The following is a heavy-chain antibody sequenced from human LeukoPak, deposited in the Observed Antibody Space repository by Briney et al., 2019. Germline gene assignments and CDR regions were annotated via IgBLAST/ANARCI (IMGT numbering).Heavy chain of an antibody. CDR3: TTERGRASWYEYYFDN. J-gene: IGHJ4*02. CDR1: GFTLSNAW. Sequence: KPGGSLRLSCAASGFTLSNAWMSWVRQAPGKGLEWVGRTKSKTDGGATDYAEPVKGRFTISRDDSRATLYLQMSSLKAEDTAVYYCTTERGRASWYEYYFDNWGQGTLVTVAS. V-gene: IGHV3-15*01. D-gene: IGHD6-13*01. CDR2: TKSKTDGGAT.